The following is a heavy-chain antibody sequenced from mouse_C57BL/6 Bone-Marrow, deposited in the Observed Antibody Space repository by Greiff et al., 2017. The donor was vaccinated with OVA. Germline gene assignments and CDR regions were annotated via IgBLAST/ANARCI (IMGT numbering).Heavy chain of an antibody. D-gene: IGHD1-1*01. CDR1: GYAFSSSW. CDR2: IYPGDGDT. CDR3: ARVYYGSSYVDY. Sequence: QVQLQQSGPELVKPGASVKISCKASGYAFSSSWMNWVKQRPGKGLEWIGRIYPGDGDTNYNGKFKGKATLTADKSSGTAYMQLSSLTSEDSAVYFCARVYYGSSYVDYWGQGTTLTVSS. V-gene: IGHV1-82*01. J-gene: IGHJ2*01.